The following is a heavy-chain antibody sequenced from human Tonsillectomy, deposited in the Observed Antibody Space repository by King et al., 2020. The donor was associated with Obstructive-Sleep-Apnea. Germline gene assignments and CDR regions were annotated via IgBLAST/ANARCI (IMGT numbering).Heavy chain of an antibody. V-gene: IGHV3-33*06. Sequence: VQLVESGGGVVQPGGSLRLSCAASGFTFSSYGMHWVRPAPGKGLWWGAGIGYDGSNKYYADSVKGRFTISRDNSKNTLYLQMNSLRAEDTAVYYCAKDKFHSYYYGSGSYSLDYWGQGTLVTVSS. J-gene: IGHJ4*02. CDR1: GFTFSSYG. D-gene: IGHD3-10*01. CDR2: IGYDGSNK. CDR3: AKDKFHSYYYGSGSYSLDY.